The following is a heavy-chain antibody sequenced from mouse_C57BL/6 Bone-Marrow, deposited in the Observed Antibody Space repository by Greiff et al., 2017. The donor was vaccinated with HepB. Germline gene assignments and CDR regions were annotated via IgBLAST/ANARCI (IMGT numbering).Heavy chain of an antibody. Sequence: EVKLVESGGGLVKPGGSLKLSCAASGFTFSSYTMSWVRQTPEKRLEWVATISGGGGNTYYPDSVKGRFTISRDNAKNTLYLQMSSLRSEDTALYYCARIYYYGSSYQFAYWGQGTLVTVSA. CDR3: ARIYYYGSSYQFAY. J-gene: IGHJ3*01. V-gene: IGHV5-9*01. D-gene: IGHD1-1*01. CDR1: GFTFSSYT. CDR2: ISGGGGNT.